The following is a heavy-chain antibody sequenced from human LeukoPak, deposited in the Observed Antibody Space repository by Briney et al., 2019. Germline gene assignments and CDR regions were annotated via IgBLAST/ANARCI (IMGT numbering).Heavy chain of an antibody. D-gene: IGHD2-2*01. CDR3: AKDQACSSTSCWGYYYYYYGMDV. CDR1: GFTFSRYG. CDR2: ISYDGSNK. Sequence: PGGSLRLSCAASGFTFSRYGMHWVRQAPGKGLEWVAVISYDGSNKYYADSVKGRFTISRDNSKNTLYLQMNSLRAEDTAVYYCAKDQACSSTSCWGYYYYYYGMDVWGQGTTVTVSS. J-gene: IGHJ6*02. V-gene: IGHV3-30*18.